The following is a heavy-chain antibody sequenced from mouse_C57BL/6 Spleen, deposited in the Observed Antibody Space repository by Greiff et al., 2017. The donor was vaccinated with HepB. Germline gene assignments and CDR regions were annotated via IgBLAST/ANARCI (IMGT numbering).Heavy chain of an antibody. V-gene: IGHV5-6-3*01. CDR2: IHSNGGST. CDR1: GLTFSSYG. J-gene: IGHJ2*01. CDR3: ARIARTIN. Sequence: EVKLMESGGGLVQPGGSMKLSCAASGLTFSSYGTSWVRQTPHTRLELVATIHSNGGSTYYPDSVKGRFTISRDNAKDTLSLQMRSLKSEVTAMYYCARIARTINWSQGTTLTVSS.